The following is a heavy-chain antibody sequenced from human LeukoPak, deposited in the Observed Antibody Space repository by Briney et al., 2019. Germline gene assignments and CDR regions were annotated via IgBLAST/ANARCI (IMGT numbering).Heavy chain of an antibody. D-gene: IGHD6-13*01. J-gene: IGHJ4*02. Sequence: PSETLSLTCAVYGGSFSGYYWSWIRQPPGKGLEWIGEINHSGSTNYNPSLKSRVTISVDTSKNQFSLKLSSVTAADTAVYYCARDLGAAGTWYFDYWGQGTLVTVSS. CDR3: ARDLGAAGTWYFDY. CDR2: INHSGST. CDR1: GGSFSGYY. V-gene: IGHV4-34*01.